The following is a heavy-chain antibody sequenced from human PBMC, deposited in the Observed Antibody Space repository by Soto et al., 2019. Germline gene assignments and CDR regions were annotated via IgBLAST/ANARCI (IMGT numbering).Heavy chain of an antibody. J-gene: IGHJ4*02. CDR1: GFTFSSYG. CDR2: ISYDGNNK. D-gene: IGHD4-4*01. V-gene: IGHV3-30*18. CDR3: AKDFYDPSNRLCPDY. Sequence: QVQLVESGGGVVQPGRSLRLSCAASGFTFSSYGMHWVRQAPGKGLEWVALISYDGNNKYYADSVKGRFTISRDNSKDTLYLQMNSLRAEDTALYYCAKDFYDPSNRLCPDYWGQGTLVTVSS.